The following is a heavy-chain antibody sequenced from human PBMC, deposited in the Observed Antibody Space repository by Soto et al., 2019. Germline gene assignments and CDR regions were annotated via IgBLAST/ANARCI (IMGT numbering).Heavy chain of an antibody. CDR1: GFTFSRFG. J-gene: IGHJ4*02. V-gene: IGHV3-23*01. Sequence: EVQLLESGGGLVQPGGSLRLSCAASGFTFSRFGMSWVCQAPGKGLEWVSGISGGGNPTYYSDSVKGRFTISRDSAKNTLYLQMNSLRTEDTAVYYCAKDITYDSSAYDSWGQGTLVTVSS. D-gene: IGHD3-22*01. CDR2: ISGGGNPT. CDR3: AKDITYDSSAYDS.